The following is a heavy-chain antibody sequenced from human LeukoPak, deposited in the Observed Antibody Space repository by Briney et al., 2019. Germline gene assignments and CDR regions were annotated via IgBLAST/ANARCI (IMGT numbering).Heavy chain of an antibody. J-gene: IGHJ4*02. CDR2: ISYDGSNK. D-gene: IGHD5-24*01. CDR1: GFTFSSYA. Sequence: GGSLRLSCAASGFTFSSYAMHWVRQAPGKGLEWVAVISYDGSNKYYADSVKGRFTISRDNSKNTLYLQVNSLRAEDTAVYYCASGRRWLQFFDYWGQGTLVTVST. V-gene: IGHV3-30*04. CDR3: ASGRRWLQFFDY.